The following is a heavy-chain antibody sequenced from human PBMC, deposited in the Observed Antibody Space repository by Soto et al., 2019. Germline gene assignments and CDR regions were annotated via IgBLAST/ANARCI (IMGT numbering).Heavy chain of an antibody. CDR1: GYTFTSYY. D-gene: IGHD3-22*01. Sequence: ASVKVSCKASGYTFTSYYMHWVRQAPGQGLEWMGMIKPTGGSTSYAQKFQGRVTMTRDTSTSTVYMELSSLTSEDTAVYYCARVSDYYDSSGPMDVWGQGTTVTVSS. CDR2: IKPTGGST. J-gene: IGHJ6*02. V-gene: IGHV1-46*03. CDR3: ARVSDYYDSSGPMDV.